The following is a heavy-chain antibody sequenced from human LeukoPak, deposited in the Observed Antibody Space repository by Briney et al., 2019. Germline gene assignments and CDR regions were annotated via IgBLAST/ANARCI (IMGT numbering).Heavy chain of an antibody. V-gene: IGHV5-51*01. D-gene: IGHD6-6*01. CDR3: ASAKYSSSLRHGFDY. Sequence: GESLKISCKGSGYSFTSYWIGWVRQMPGKGLEWMGIIYPGDSDTRYSPSFQGQVTISADKSISTAYLQWSSLKASDTAMYYCASAKYSSSLRHGFDYWGQGTLVTVSS. CDR1: GYSFTSYW. CDR2: IYPGDSDT. J-gene: IGHJ4*02.